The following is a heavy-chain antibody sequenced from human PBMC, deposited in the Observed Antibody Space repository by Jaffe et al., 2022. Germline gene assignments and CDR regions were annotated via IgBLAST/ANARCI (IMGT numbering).Heavy chain of an antibody. V-gene: IGHV3-30*18. CDR1: GFTFSSYG. CDR2: ISYDGSNK. D-gene: IGHD5-12*01. J-gene: IGHJ4*02. Sequence: QVQLVESGGGVVQPGRSLRLSCAASGFTFSSYGMHWVRQAPGKGLEWVAVISYDGSNKYYADSVKGRFTISRDNSKNTLYLQMNSLRAEDTAVYYCAKVAIRGYSGYESWVTVHFDYWGQGTLVTVSS. CDR3: AKVAIRGYSGYESWVTVHFDY.